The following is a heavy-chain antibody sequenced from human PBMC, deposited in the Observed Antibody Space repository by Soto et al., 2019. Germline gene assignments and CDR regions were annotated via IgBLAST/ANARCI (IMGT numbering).Heavy chain of an antibody. Sequence: QVQLVQSGAEVKKPGSSVKVSCKASGGTFSSYAISWVRQAPGQGLEWMGGIIPIFGTANYAQKFQGRVTINADESTSTAYMELSSLRSEDTAVYYCARVRYCSSTSCRGDYYYYGMDVWGQGTTVTVSS. CDR3: ARVRYCSSTSCRGDYYYYGMDV. J-gene: IGHJ6*02. D-gene: IGHD2-2*01. V-gene: IGHV1-69*01. CDR2: IIPIFGTA. CDR1: GGTFSSYA.